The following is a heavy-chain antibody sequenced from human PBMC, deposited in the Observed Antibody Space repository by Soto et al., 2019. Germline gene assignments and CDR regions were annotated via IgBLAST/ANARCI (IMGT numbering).Heavy chain of an antibody. D-gene: IGHD2-15*01. CDR1: GGTFSSYT. CDR3: ARGHCSGGSCYHQYYFDY. J-gene: IGHJ4*02. CDR2: IIPILGIA. Sequence: SVKVSCKASGGTFSSYTISWVRQAPGQGLEWMGRIIPILGIANYAQKFQGRVTITADKSTSTAYMELSSLRSEDTAVYYCARGHCSGGSCYHQYYFDYWGQGTLVTVSS. V-gene: IGHV1-69*02.